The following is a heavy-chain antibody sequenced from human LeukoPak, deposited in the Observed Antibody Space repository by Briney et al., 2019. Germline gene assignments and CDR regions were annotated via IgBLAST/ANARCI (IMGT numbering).Heavy chain of an antibody. J-gene: IGHJ4*02. Sequence: GGSLRLSCAASGFTFDDYAMHWVRQAPGKGLEWVSGISWNSGTIGYADSVKGRFTISRDNAKNSLYLQMNSLRAEDTADYYCTRERRGSYYAFESWGQGTLVTVSS. CDR2: ISWNSGTI. CDR3: TRERRGSYYAFES. V-gene: IGHV3-9*01. CDR1: GFTFDDYA. D-gene: IGHD3-10*01.